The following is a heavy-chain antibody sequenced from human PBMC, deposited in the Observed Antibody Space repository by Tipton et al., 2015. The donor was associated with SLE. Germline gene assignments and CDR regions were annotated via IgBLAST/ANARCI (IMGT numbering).Heavy chain of an antibody. CDR1: GFTFDDYG. D-gene: IGHD3-16*01. CDR2: INWDGIST. CDR3: ARDYHGGDY. V-gene: IGHV3-20*01. Sequence: LRLSCAASGFTFDDYGMSWVRQAPGKGLEWVSGINWDGISTGYADSVKGRFTISRDNAKNSLYLQMNSLRPEDTALYHCARDYHGGDYWGQGTLVTVSS. J-gene: IGHJ4*02.